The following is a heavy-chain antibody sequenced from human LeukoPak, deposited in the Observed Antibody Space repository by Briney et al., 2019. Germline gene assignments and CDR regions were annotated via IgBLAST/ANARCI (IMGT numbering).Heavy chain of an antibody. J-gene: IGHJ4*02. CDR1: GGSISSYY. D-gene: IGHD2-2*01. V-gene: IGHV4-59*01. Sequence: SETLTLSCTVSGGSISSYYWSWIRQPPGKGLEWIGYIYYSGSTIYNPSLKSRVTISVDTSKNQFSLKPSSVTAEDTAVYYCARGPRKDIVVVPAALHFDYWGQGTLVTVSS. CDR2: IYYSGST. CDR3: ARGPRKDIVVVPAALHFDY.